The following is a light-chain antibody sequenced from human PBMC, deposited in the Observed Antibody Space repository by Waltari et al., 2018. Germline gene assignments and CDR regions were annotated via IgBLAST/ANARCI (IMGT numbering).Light chain of an antibody. J-gene: IGKJ5*01. Sequence: DTVLTQSPATLSLSPGERATLSCRASQSVNFLAWYQQKPGQAPRLLIYDSSKRATGIPARFSGSGSGTDFTLTISSLEPEDFVVYYCLQRSNWPPTCGQGTRLEIK. CDR1: QSVNF. CDR3: LQRSNWPPT. CDR2: DSS. V-gene: IGKV3-11*01.